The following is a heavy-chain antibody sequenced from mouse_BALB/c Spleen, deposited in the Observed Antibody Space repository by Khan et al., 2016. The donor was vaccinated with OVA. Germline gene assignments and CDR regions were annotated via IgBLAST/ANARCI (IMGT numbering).Heavy chain of an antibody. CDR3: ARQPYYHYNIMDY. Sequence: QVQLKESGPGLVAPSQSLSITCTISGFSLTNYGVHWVRQPPGKGLEWLVVIWSDGSTTYHSALKSRLTISKDNSQSQVFLKMNRLQTDDTAMYFCARQPYYHYNIMDYWGQGTSVTVSS. D-gene: IGHD1-1*02. CDR2: IWSDGST. J-gene: IGHJ4*01. CDR1: GFSLTNYG. V-gene: IGHV2-6-1*01.